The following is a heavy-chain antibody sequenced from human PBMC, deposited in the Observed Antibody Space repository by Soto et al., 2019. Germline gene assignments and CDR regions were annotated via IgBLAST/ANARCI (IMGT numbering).Heavy chain of an antibody. V-gene: IGHV3-74*01. J-gene: IGHJ4*02. CDR3: AIQDCTNDVCLEAAVSVGGALEY. Sequence: EVQLVESGGGLVQPGKALRLSCAASGFTFSKYWMHWVRQAPGKGPVWVSYISGDGTTTDYADSVKGRFTISRDNAKNPLHLQMDSLRVEDTAVYYCAIQDCTNDVCLEAAVSVGGALEYWGQGAQVTVTS. CDR1: GFTFSKYW. D-gene: IGHD2-8*01. CDR2: ISGDGTTT.